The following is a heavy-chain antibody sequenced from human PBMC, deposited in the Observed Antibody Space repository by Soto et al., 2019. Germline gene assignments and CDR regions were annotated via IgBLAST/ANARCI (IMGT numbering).Heavy chain of an antibody. CDR2: VYYCGNT. D-gene: IGHD5-18*01. Sequence: NPSETLSLTCTISAGSISNYYWTWLRQTPGKGLEWIGYVYYCGNTNYNPSRKCRVSISVDVSKTQFSLELGSVTAADTAMYYCARDVDTDVGGLGFYDAFDIWGPGTRVTVSS. V-gene: IGHV4-59*01. CDR1: AGSISNYY. J-gene: IGHJ3*02. CDR3: ARDVDTDVGGLGFYDAFDI.